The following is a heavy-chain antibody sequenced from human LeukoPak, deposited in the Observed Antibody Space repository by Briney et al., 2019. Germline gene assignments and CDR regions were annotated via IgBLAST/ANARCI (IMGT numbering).Heavy chain of an antibody. V-gene: IGHV5-51*01. CDR2: IYPGDSDT. CDR3: ARPDGYNSFDY. D-gene: IGHD5-24*01. CDR1: GYSFASYW. Sequence: PGESLQISCKGSGYSFASYWIAWGRKLPGKGLEWMGIIYPGDSDTRYSPSFQGQVTISVDKSISTAYLQWSSLKASDTAMYYCARPDGYNSFDYWGQGTLVTVSS. J-gene: IGHJ4*02.